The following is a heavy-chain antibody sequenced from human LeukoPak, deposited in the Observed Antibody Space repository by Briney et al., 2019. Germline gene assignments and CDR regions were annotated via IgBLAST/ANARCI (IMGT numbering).Heavy chain of an antibody. J-gene: IGHJ4*02. CDR2: ISSSSSYI. D-gene: IGHD3-3*01. CDR1: GFTFSSYS. Sequence: GGSLRLSCAASGFTFSSYSMNWVRQAPGRGLEWVSSISSSSSYIYYADSVKGRFTISRDNAKNSLYLQMNSLRAEDTAVYYCARDVSYDFWSGYAPYYFDYRGQGTLVTVSS. CDR3: ARDVSYDFWSGYAPYYFDY. V-gene: IGHV3-21*01.